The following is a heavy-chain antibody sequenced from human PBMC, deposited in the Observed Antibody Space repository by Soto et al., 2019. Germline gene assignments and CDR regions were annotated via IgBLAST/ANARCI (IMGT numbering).Heavy chain of an antibody. CDR3: ARHRHPRGTVGATSPLDP. V-gene: IGHV3-53*01. D-gene: IGHD1-26*01. Sequence: GGSLRLSCAISGFSVSSNYLSWVRQAPGKGLEWVSVHYSGGSTYYADSVQGRFTISRDKSNNTLYLQMPRVRAEDTAVYFCARHRHPRGTVGATSPLDPWGQGTQVTVSS. J-gene: IGHJ5*02. CDR1: GFSVSSNY. CDR2: HYSGGST.